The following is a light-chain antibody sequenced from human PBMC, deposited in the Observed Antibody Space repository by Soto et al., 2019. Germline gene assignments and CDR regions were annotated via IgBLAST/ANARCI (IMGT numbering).Light chain of an antibody. Sequence: ALTQPASVSGSPGQSITISCTGTSSDVGGYNYVSWYQHHPGKAPKLMIYDVSNRPSGVSNRFSGSKSGNTASLTISGLQGEDEADYYCVSYTSISTHVFGTGTKVTVL. CDR3: VSYTSISTHV. V-gene: IGLV2-14*01. CDR1: SSDVGGYNY. CDR2: DVS. J-gene: IGLJ1*01.